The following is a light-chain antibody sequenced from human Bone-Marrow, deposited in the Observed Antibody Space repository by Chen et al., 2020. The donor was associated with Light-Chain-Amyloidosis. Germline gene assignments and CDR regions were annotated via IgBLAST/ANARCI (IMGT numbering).Light chain of an antibody. CDR2: WAS. CDR1: QSVLSSSKNKNF. Sequence: DIVMTQSLDSLAVFLGERATINCKSSQSVLSSSKNKNFLIWYQQKPGQPPKLLIYWASTRESGVPARFSGSVYGTYFTLTISSLQAEDVAVYYYQQYHSIPWTFGQGTKVEIK. V-gene: IGKV4-1*01. CDR3: QQYHSIPWT. J-gene: IGKJ1*01.